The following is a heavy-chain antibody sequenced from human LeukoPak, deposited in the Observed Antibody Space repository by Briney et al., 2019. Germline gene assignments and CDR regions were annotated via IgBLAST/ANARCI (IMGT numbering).Heavy chain of an antibody. CDR1: GFTFSRYA. Sequence: VGSLRLSRAASGFTFSRYAMSWVRQALGKGLEWVSAISGSGGSTYYADSVKGRFTISRDNSKNTLYLQMNTLRAEDTAVYYCARKSGIAVAGGYMDVWGKGTTVTVSS. V-gene: IGHV3-23*01. CDR2: ISGSGGST. D-gene: IGHD6-19*01. J-gene: IGHJ6*03. CDR3: ARKSGIAVAGGYMDV.